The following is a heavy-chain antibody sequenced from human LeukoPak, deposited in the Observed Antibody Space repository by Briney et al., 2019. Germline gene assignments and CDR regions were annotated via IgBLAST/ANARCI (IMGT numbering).Heavy chain of an antibody. CDR1: GGSISSSNW. Sequence: PSETLSLTCAVSGGSISSSNWWSWVRQPPGKGLEWIGEIYPSGSTNYKPSLKSRVTVSADKSKNQFSLKLSSVTAADTAVYYCARGVEPSPYYYYYMDVWGQGTTVTVSS. V-gene: IGHV4-4*02. D-gene: IGHD1-1*01. CDR3: ARGVEPSPYYYYYMDV. CDR2: IYPSGST. J-gene: IGHJ6*02.